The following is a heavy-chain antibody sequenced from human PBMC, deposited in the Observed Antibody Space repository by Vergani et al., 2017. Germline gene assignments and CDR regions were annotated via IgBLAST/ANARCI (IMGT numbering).Heavy chain of an antibody. CDR2: IRSSGSTI. Sequence: VQLVESGGVVVQPGGSLRLSCAASGFTFSDYYMSWIRQAPGKGLEWVSYIRSSGSTIYYADSVKGRFTIFRDNAKNSLYLQMNSLRAEDTAVYYCARASRGNWNVGAFSYWGQGTLVTVSS. CDR3: ARASRGNWNVGAFSY. V-gene: IGHV3-11*01. J-gene: IGHJ4*02. CDR1: GFTFSDYY. D-gene: IGHD1-20*01.